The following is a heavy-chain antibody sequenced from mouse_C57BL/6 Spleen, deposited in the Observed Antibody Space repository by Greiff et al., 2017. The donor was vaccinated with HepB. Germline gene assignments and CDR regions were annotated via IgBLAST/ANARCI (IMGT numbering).Heavy chain of an antibody. CDR3: TRSITTVVDYAMDY. J-gene: IGHJ4*01. Sequence: QVQLKESGAELVRPGASVTLSCKASGYTFTDYEMHWVKQTPVHGLEWIGAIDPETGGTAYNQKFKGKAILTADKSSSTAYMELRSLTSEDSAVYYCTRSITTVVDYAMDYWGQGTSVTVSS. CDR1: GYTFTDYE. V-gene: IGHV1-15*01. CDR2: IDPETGGT. D-gene: IGHD1-1*01.